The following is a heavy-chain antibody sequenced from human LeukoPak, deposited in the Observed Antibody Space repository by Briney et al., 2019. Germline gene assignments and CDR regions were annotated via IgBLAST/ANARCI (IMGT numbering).Heavy chain of an antibody. CDR1: GGSISSGSYY. Sequence: PSETLSLTCTISGGSISSGSYYWSWIRQPAGKGLEWIGRIYTSGSTNYNPSLKSRVTISVDTSKNQFSLKLSSVTAADTAVYYCARESEHSSSTWFDPWGQGTLVTVSS. CDR3: ARESEHSSSTWFDP. V-gene: IGHV4-61*02. J-gene: IGHJ5*02. CDR2: IYTSGST. D-gene: IGHD6-6*01.